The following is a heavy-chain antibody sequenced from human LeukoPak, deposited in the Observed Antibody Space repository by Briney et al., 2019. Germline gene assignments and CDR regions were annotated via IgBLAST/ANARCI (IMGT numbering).Heavy chain of an antibody. J-gene: IGHJ3*01. V-gene: IGHV3-23*01. CDR1: GVTFSSYV. CDR2: ISGSGGGT. Sequence: GGSLRLSCEASGVTFSSYVMSWVRQAPGKGPEWVSGISGSGGGTYYADFVKGRFAISRDNSKNTLYLQMNSLRAEDSALYYCVQEGPRGLAFDVWGQGTRVSVSS. CDR3: VQEGPRGLAFDV.